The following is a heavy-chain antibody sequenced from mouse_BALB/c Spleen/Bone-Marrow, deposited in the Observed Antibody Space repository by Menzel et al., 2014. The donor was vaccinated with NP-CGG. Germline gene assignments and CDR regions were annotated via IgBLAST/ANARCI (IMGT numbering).Heavy chain of an antibody. Sequence: EVMLVESGGGLVKPGGSLKLSCAASGFTFSYYAMSWVRQSPEKRLEWVAEISSGGTYTYYPDTVTGRFTISRDNAKNTLYLEMSSLRSEDTAMYYCVRDSSGYFDYWGRGTTLTVSS. V-gene: IGHV5-9-4*01. D-gene: IGHD3-1*01. J-gene: IGHJ2*01. CDR2: ISSGGTYT. CDR1: GFTFSYYA. CDR3: VRDSSGYFDY.